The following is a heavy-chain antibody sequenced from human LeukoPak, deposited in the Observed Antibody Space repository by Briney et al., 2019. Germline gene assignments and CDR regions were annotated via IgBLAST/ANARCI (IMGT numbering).Heavy chain of an antibody. Sequence: KESGPTLVKPTQTLTLTCTFSGFSLSTSGVGVGWIRQPPGKALEWLALIYWNDDKRYSPSLKSRLTITKDTSKNQVVLTMTNMDPVDTATYYCAHVGGSNCDFWSGYQPFDYWGQGTLVTVSS. J-gene: IGHJ4*02. V-gene: IGHV2-5*01. D-gene: IGHD3-3*01. CDR3: AHVGGSNCDFWSGYQPFDY. CDR2: IYWNDDK. CDR1: GFSLSTSGVG.